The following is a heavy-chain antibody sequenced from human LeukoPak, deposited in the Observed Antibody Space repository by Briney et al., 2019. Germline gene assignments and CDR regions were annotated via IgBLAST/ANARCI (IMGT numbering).Heavy chain of an antibody. V-gene: IGHV1-46*01. J-gene: IGHJ4*02. CDR3: AREGGDTPMVKFDS. D-gene: IGHD5-18*01. Sequence: ASVKVSCKASGYTFTSYSIHWVRQAPGQGLEWMGIINPSGGTTTYTQKFQGKVTMTRDMSTSTVYMELSSLRSEDTGVYYCAREGGDTPMVKFDSWGQGTLVTVSS. CDR2: INPSGGTT. CDR1: GYTFTSYS.